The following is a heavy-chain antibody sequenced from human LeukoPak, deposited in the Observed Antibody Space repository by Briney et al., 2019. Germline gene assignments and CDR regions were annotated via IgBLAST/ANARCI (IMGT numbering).Heavy chain of an antibody. Sequence: PGGSLRLSCAASGFTFSSYAMHWVRQAPGKGLEWVAVISYDGSNKYYADSVKGPFTISRDNSKNTLYLQMNSLRAEDTAVYYCASLAVAGIDYWGQGTRVTVSS. D-gene: IGHD6-19*01. CDR1: GFTFSSYA. V-gene: IGHV3-30*01. J-gene: IGHJ4*02. CDR3: ASLAVAGIDY. CDR2: ISYDGSNK.